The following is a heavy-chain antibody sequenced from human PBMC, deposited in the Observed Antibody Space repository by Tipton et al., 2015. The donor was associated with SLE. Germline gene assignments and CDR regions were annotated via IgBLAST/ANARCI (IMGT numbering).Heavy chain of an antibody. CDR3: ARGPGWELSAEYFQH. J-gene: IGHJ1*01. V-gene: IGHV4-39*07. CDR2: IYYSGST. CDR1: GGSISSSSYY. D-gene: IGHD1-26*01. Sequence: TLSLTCTVSGGSISSSSYYWGWIRQPPGKGLEWIGSIYYSGSTYYNPSLKSRVTISVDTSKNQFSLKLSSVTAADTAVYYCARGPGWELSAEYFQHWGQGTLVTVSS.